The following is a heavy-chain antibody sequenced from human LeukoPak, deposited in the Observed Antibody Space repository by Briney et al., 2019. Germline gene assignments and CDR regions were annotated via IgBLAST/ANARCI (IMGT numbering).Heavy chain of an antibody. Sequence: ASVKASCKASGYTFTSYGFSWVRQAPGQGLEWMGWISAYNGNTDYAQKFQGRVTMTTDTATNTAYMELRSLRSDDTAVYYCARKGDYWNDGAYWGQGTLVTVSS. CDR1: GYTFTSYG. V-gene: IGHV1-18*01. CDR3: ARKGDYWNDGAY. CDR2: ISAYNGNT. D-gene: IGHD1-1*01. J-gene: IGHJ4*02.